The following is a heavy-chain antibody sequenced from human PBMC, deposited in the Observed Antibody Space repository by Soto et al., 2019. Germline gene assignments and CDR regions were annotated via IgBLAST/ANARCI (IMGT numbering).Heavy chain of an antibody. CDR1: GFTFSSYG. D-gene: IGHD4-17*01. CDR2: ISYDGSNK. V-gene: IGHV3-30*18. J-gene: IGHJ4*02. CDR3: AKDLPLRPFDY. Sequence: GGSLRLSCAASGFTFSSYGMHWVRQAPGKGLEWVAVISYDGSNKYYADSVKGRFTISRDNSKNTLYLQMNSLRAEDTAVYYCAKDLPLRPFDYWGQGTLVTVSS.